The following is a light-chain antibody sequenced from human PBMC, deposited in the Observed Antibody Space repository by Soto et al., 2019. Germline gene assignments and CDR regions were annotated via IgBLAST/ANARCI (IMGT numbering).Light chain of an antibody. V-gene: IGKV1-27*01. Sequence: DIQMTQSPSSLSASVGDRVTITCRASQGISNFLAWYQQKPGKVPKLLISAASTLLSGVPSRFSGSGSGPDFTLTITSLQPQDVATYYCQKYGSVIPFGQATRLEIK. J-gene: IGKJ5*01. CDR3: QKYGSVIP. CDR2: AAS. CDR1: QGISNF.